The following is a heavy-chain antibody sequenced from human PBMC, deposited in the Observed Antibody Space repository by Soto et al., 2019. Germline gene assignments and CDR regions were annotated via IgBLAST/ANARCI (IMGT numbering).Heavy chain of an antibody. V-gene: IGHV3-23*01. J-gene: IGHJ6*02. CDR2: ISGSGGST. Sequence: VGSLRLSCAASGFTFSSYAMSWVRQAPGKGLEWVSAISGSGGSTYYADSVKGRFTISRDNSKNTLYLQMNSLRAEDTAVYYCAKAFGRGDYYYYGMDVWGQGTTVTVSS. D-gene: IGHD2-15*01. CDR1: GFTFSSYA. CDR3: AKAFGRGDYYYYGMDV.